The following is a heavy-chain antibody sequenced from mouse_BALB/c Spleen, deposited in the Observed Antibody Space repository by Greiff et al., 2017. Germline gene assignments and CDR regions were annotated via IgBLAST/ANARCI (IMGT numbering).Heavy chain of an antibody. D-gene: IGHD2-1*01. V-gene: IGHV5-12-2*01. CDR2: ISNGGGST. Sequence: EVKVEESGGGLVQPGGSLKLSCAASGFTFSSYTMSWVRQTPEKRLEWVAYISNGGGSTYYPDTVKGRFTISRDNAKNTLYLQMSSLKSEDTAMYYCARGDGNYKYYYAMDYWGQGTSVTVSS. CDR3: ARGDGNYKYYYAMDY. CDR1: GFTFSSYT. J-gene: IGHJ4*01.